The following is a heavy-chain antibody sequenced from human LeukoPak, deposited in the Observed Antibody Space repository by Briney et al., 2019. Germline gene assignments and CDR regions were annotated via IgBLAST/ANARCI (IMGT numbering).Heavy chain of an antibody. CDR3: VTDSGYNTFDI. Sequence: GGSLRLSCAASGFTFSKSWMNWVRQAPGKGLEWVASMNSDGREKFCEDSVKGRFTISRDNAKSSLYLDMNSLRADDTAVYYCVTDSGYNTFDIWGQGTMVTVSS. D-gene: IGHD5-12*01. J-gene: IGHJ3*02. CDR1: GFTFSKSW. V-gene: IGHV3-7*01. CDR2: MNSDGREK.